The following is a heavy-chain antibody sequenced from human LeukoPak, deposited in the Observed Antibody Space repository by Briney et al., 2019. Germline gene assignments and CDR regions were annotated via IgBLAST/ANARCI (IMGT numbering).Heavy chain of an antibody. CDR2: IFTSGST. D-gene: IGHD3-10*01. CDR3: ARDLITMVQGVQPGGRT. J-gene: IGHJ4*02. Sequence: PSETLSLTCTVSGGSISSSSYYWGWIRQPPGKGLEWIGSIFTSGSTNYNPSLKSRVTMSVDTSKNQFSLKLSSVAAADTAVYYCARDLITMVQGVQPGGRTWGQGTLVTVSS. V-gene: IGHV4-39*07. CDR1: GGSISSSSYY.